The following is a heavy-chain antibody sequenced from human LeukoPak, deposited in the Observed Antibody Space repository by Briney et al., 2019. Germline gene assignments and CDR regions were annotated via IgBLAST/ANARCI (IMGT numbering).Heavy chain of an antibody. CDR3: ARDRSDILTGYNDAIDI. J-gene: IGHJ3*02. Sequence: PGGSLRLSSAASGFTLSSYWMSWVRQAPGKGLEWVATIKLDGSEKYYVDSVKGGFTISRDNAKNSLYLQMNSLRAEDTAVYYCARDRSDILTGYNDAIDIWGQGTMVTVSS. D-gene: IGHD3-9*01. CDR1: GFTLSSYW. CDR2: IKLDGSEK. V-gene: IGHV3-7*01.